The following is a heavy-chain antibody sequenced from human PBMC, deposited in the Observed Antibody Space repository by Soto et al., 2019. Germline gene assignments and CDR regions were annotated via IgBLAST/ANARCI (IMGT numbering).Heavy chain of an antibody. CDR3: ARDIGYSSSWYPSYYYYGMDV. CDR1: GFTFSSYA. V-gene: IGHV3-30-3*01. D-gene: IGHD6-13*01. J-gene: IGHJ6*02. Sequence: PGGSLELSCRASGFTFSSYAMQWVRQATGKGLEWVAVISYDGSNKYYADSVKGRFTIPRENSKNTLYLQMNSLRAKDTAVYYCARDIGYSSSWYPSYYYYGMDVWGQGTTVTVSS. CDR2: ISYDGSNK.